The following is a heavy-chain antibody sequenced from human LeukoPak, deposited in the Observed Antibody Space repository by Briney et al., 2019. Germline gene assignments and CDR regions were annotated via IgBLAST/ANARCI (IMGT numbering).Heavy chain of an antibody. J-gene: IGHJ5*02. CDR2: INPSSGST. V-gene: IGHV1-46*01. D-gene: IGHD1-26*01. Sequence: ASVKVSCRASGYTFTSYYMHWVRQAPGQGLEWMGIINPSSGSTAYAQKFQGRVNMTRDTSTSTVYMELSSLTSEDTAVYYCARDGSSQHTELHNWVGLWGPGTLVTVSS. CDR3: ARDGSSQHTELHNWVGL. CDR1: GYTFTSYY.